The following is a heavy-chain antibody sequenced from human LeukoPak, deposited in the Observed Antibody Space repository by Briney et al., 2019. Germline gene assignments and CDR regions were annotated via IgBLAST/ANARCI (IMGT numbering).Heavy chain of an antibody. D-gene: IGHD5-24*01. CDR3: ARDPPGYRVFDY. Sequence: GGSLRLSCAASGFTFSSYGMHWVRQAPGKGLEWVAVISYDGSNKYYADSVKGRFTISRDNSKNTLYLQMYSLRAEDTALYSCARDPPGYRVFDYCGQATLVTAPS. CDR2: ISYDGSNK. J-gene: IGHJ4*02. V-gene: IGHV3-30*03. CDR1: GFTFSSYG.